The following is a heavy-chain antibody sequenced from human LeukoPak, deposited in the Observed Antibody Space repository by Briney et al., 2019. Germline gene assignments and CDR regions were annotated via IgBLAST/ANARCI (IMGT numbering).Heavy chain of an antibody. CDR3: ARGTGAYYY. V-gene: IGHV3-7*05. J-gene: IGHJ4*02. CDR2: INQDGSEK. D-gene: IGHD3-16*01. CDR1: GFTFSSHW. Sequence: GGSLRLSCAASGFTFSSHWMSWVRQAPGKGLEWVANINQDGSEKYYVDSVKGRFTISRDNAKNSLYLQMNSLRAEDTAVYYCARGTGAYYYWGQGTLVTVSS.